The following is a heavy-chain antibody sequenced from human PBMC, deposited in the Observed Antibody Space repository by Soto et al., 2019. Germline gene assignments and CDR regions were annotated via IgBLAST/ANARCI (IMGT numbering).Heavy chain of an antibody. CDR1: GFTFSSYA. J-gene: IGHJ4*02. D-gene: IGHD3-16*01. CDR3: AKARGGLGYFDY. V-gene: IGHV3-23*01. Sequence: GGSLRLSCAASGFTFSSYAMSWVRQAPGKGLEWVSAISGSGGSTYYTDSVKGRFTISRDNSKNTLYLQMNSLRAEDTAVYYCAKARGGLGYFDYWGQGTLVTVSS. CDR2: ISGSGGST.